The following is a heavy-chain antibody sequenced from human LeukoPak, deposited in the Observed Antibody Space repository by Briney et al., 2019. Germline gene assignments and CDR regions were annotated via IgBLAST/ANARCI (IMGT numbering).Heavy chain of an antibody. CDR2: IYYSGST. J-gene: IGHJ2*01. CDR3: ARDRDGDYPPNWYFDL. D-gene: IGHD4-17*01. Sequence: SETLSLTCTVSGGSISSYYWSWIRQPPGKGLEWIGYIYYSGSTNYNPSLKSRVTISVDTSKNQFSLKLSSVTAADTAVYYCARDRDGDYPPNWYFDLWGRGTLVTVSS. CDR1: GGSISSYY. V-gene: IGHV4-59*01.